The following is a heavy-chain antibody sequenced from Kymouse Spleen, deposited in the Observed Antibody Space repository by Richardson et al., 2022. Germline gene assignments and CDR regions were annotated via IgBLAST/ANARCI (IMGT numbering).Heavy chain of an antibody. CDR2: ISGSGGST. Sequence: EVQLVESGGGLVQPGGSLRLSCAASGFTFSSYAMSWVRQAPGKGLEWVSAISGSGGSTYYADSVKGRFTISRDNSKNTLYLQMNSLRAEDTAVYYCAKWITMVRGVIVYYYGMDVWGQGTTVTVSS. J-gene: IGHJ6*02. V-gene: IGHV3-23*04. D-gene: IGHD3-10*01. CDR1: GFTFSSYA. CDR3: AKWITMVRGVIVYYYGMDV.